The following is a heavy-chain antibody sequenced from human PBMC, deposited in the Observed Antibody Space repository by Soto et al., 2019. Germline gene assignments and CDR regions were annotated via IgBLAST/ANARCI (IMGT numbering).Heavy chain of an antibody. CDR3: AKDPARYYFDY. CDR1: GFTFSSYV. CDR2: FGVSVTRI. J-gene: IGHJ4*02. Sequence: GGSLGLSCAASGFTFSSYVMSWVRQAPGKGLEWVASFGVSVTRIYYADSVKGRFTVSRDNSKNTLYLQMNSLRAEDTAVYYCAKDPARYYFDYWGQGPLVTLS. V-gene: IGHV3-23*01.